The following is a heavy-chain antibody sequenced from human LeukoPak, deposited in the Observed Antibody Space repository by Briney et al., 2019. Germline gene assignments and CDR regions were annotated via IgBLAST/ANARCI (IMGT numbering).Heavy chain of an antibody. CDR1: GYSFTTYW. Sequence: GESLKISCRVSGYSFTTYWIAWVRQMPGKGLEWMGIIYPGDSDTRYSPSFQGQVTISADKSISTAYLQWSSLKASDTAMYYCARQKGGYCSGGSCYGPIYFDYWGQGTLVTVSS. J-gene: IGHJ4*02. CDR3: ARQKGGYCSGGSCYGPIYFDY. V-gene: IGHV5-51*01. D-gene: IGHD2-15*01. CDR2: IYPGDSDT.